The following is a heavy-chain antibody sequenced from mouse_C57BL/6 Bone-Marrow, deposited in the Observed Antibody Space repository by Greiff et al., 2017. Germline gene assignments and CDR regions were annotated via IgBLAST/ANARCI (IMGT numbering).Heavy chain of an antibody. CDR2: MYPGDGDT. CDR1: GYAFSSSW. J-gene: IGHJ3*01. Sequence: VQLQQSGPELVKPGASVKISCKASGYAFSSSWMNWVKQRPGKGLEWIGRMYPGDGDTNYNGKFKGKATLTADKSSSTAYMQLSSLTSEDSAVYFCASLELRAYWGQGTLVTVSA. V-gene: IGHV1-82*01. CDR3: ASLELRAY. D-gene: IGHD1-1*01.